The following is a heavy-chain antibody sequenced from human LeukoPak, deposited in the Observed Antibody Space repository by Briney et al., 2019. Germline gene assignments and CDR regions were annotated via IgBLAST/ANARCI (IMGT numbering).Heavy chain of an antibody. J-gene: IGHJ4*02. D-gene: IGHD2-15*01. V-gene: IGHV1-2*02. Sequence: ASVKVSCKASGYTFTGYYIHWVRQAPGQGQEWMGLINPDSGGTNYAQKFQGRVTMTRDTSISTAYMELSRLRSDDTAVYYCALHYCSGGSCYYYWGQGTLVTVSS. CDR1: GYTFTGYY. CDR2: INPDSGGT. CDR3: ALHYCSGGSCYYY.